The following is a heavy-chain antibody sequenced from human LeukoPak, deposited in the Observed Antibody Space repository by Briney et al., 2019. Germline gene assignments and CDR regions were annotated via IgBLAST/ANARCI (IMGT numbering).Heavy chain of an antibody. Sequence: SSETLSLTCAVYGGSFSGYYWSWIRQPPGKGLEWIGEINHSGSTNYNPSLKSRVTISVDTSKNQLSLKLSSVTAADTAVYYCALRTRELLSFDPWGQGTLVTVSS. CDR3: ALRTRELLSFDP. CDR2: INHSGST. V-gene: IGHV4-34*01. J-gene: IGHJ5*02. CDR1: GGSFSGYY. D-gene: IGHD1-26*01.